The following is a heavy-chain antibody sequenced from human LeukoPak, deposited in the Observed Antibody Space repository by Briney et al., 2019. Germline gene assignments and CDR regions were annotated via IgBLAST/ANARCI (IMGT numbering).Heavy chain of an antibody. CDR3: ASPTWYYYDSSGYPGEYYFDY. D-gene: IGHD3-22*01. V-gene: IGHV3-30*02. J-gene: IGHJ4*02. Sequence: GGSLRLSCAASGFTFSSYAMSWVRQAPGKGLEWVAFIRYDGSNKYYADSVKGRFTISRDNSKNTLYLQMNSLRAEDTAVYYCASPTWYYYDSSGYPGEYYFDYWGQGTLVTVSS. CDR1: GFTFSSYA. CDR2: IRYDGSNK.